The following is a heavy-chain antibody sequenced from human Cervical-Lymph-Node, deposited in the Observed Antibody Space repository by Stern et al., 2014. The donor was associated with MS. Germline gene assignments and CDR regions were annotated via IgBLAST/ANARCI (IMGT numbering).Heavy chain of an antibody. CDR2: MNPNSGHA. J-gene: IGHJ2*01. V-gene: IGHV1-8*02. CDR1: GYTFTDYD. D-gene: IGHD3-10*01. CDR3: ARGPAIQWFRGFDL. Sequence: VQLVESGAEVKKPGASVKVSCKASGYTFTDYDINWVRQAPGQGLEWMVWMNPNSGHAGSAQKFQGRVTMTRNTSISTAYMELSSLNSEDTAVYYCARGPAIQWFRGFDLWGRGTLVTASS.